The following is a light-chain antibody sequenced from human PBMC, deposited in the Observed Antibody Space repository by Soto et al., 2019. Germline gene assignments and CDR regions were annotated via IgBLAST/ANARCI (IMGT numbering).Light chain of an antibody. CDR1: QSVSNNF. CDR3: QQYGRSPPT. Sequence: EIVLTQSPGTLSLSPGERGTLSCRASQSVSNNFLAWYPQKPGQAPRLLIYDASTRATGIPDMFSGSGSGTDFSLTISRLEPEDFAVYYCQQYGRSPPTFGPGTQVDIK. J-gene: IGKJ3*01. CDR2: DAS. V-gene: IGKV3-20*01.